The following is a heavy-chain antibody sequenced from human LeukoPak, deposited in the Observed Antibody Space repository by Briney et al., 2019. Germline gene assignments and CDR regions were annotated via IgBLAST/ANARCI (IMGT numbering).Heavy chain of an antibody. V-gene: IGHV4-59*08. Sequence: SETLSLTCTVSGGSISSYYWSWIRQPPGKGLEWIGYIYYSGSTNYNPSLKSRVTISVDTSKNQFSLKLSSVTAADTAVYYCARHAGDYEETKYNWFDPWGQGTLVTVSS. CDR3: ARHAGDYEETKYNWFDP. D-gene: IGHD4-17*01. J-gene: IGHJ5*02. CDR1: GGSISSYY. CDR2: IYYSGST.